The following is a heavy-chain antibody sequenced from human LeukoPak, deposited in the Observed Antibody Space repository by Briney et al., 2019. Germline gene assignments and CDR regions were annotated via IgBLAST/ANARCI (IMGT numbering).Heavy chain of an antibody. D-gene: IGHD3-22*01. CDR3: AIWGDYYDSSGYYYPR. Sequence: PSETLSLTCAAYGGSFSGYYWSWIRQPPGKGLEWIGEINHSGSTNYNPSLKSRVTIPVDTSKNQFSLKLSSVTAADTAVYYCAIWGDYYDSSGYYYPRWGQGTLVTVSS. CDR2: INHSGST. V-gene: IGHV4-34*01. J-gene: IGHJ4*02. CDR1: GGSFSGYY.